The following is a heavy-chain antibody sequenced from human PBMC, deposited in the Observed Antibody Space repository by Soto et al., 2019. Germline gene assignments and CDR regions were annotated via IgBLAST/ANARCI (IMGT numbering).Heavy chain of an antibody. CDR3: ARQIYDSDTGPNFQYYFDS. J-gene: IGHJ4*02. V-gene: IGHV5-10-1*01. Sequence: GESLKISCKGSGYSFAGYWITWVRQKPGKGLEWMGRVDPSDSQTYYSPSFRGHVTISATKSITTVFLQWSSLRASDTAMYYCARQIYDSDTGPNFQYYFDSWGQGTPVTVSS. D-gene: IGHD3-22*01. CDR1: GYSFAGYW. CDR2: VDPSDSQT.